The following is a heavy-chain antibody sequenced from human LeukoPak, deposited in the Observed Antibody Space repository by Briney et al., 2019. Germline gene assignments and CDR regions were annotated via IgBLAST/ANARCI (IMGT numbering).Heavy chain of an antibody. D-gene: IGHD3-16*02. V-gene: IGHV3-48*03. CDR1: GFTFSSYE. CDR3: AKGSSDFDP. Sequence: GGSLRLSCAASGFTFSSYEMNWVRQAPGKGLEWVSYISSSGSTIYYADSVKGRFTISRDNSKNTLYLQMNSLRAEDTAVYYCAKGSSDFDPWGQGTLVTVSS. CDR2: ISSSGSTI. J-gene: IGHJ5*02.